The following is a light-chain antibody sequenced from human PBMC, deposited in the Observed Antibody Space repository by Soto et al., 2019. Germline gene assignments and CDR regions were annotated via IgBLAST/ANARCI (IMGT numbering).Light chain of an antibody. CDR2: DAS. V-gene: IGKV3-11*01. CDR3: QQRSNWPPYT. J-gene: IGKJ2*01. CDR1: QSVSSY. Sequence: EIVLTQSPATLSLSPGERATLSCRASQSVSSYLAWYQQKPGQAPRRLIYDASNRATGIPARFSGSGSGTAFTLTISSLAPEDFAVYCCQQRSNWPPYTFGQGTTLEIK.